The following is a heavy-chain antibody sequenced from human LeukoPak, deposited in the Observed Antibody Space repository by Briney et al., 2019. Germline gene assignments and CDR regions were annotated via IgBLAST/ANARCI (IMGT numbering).Heavy chain of an antibody. CDR1: GFTVSSNF. Sequence: AGGSLRLSCAASGFTVSSNFMSWVRQAPGKGLEWVSVIYSGGSTYYADSVKGRFTISGDNSKNTLYLQMNSLRPEDTAVYYCARRSRNVYFDYWGQGTLVTVSS. CDR2: IYSGGST. D-gene: IGHD2-8*01. V-gene: IGHV3-66*02. J-gene: IGHJ4*02. CDR3: ARRSRNVYFDY.